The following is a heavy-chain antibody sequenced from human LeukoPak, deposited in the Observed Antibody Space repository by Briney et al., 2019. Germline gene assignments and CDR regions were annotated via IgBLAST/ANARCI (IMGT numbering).Heavy chain of an antibody. CDR3: ARVVGYYDILTGYSPRYFDY. D-gene: IGHD3-9*01. CDR1: GGSISNYF. Sequence: PSETLSLTCTVSGGSISNYFWTWIRQPPGKGLEWIGYIDYSGSTNYNPSLKSRVTISVDTSKNQFSLKLSSVTAADTAVYYCARVVGYYDILTGYSPRYFDYWGQGTLVTVSS. J-gene: IGHJ4*02. CDR2: IDYSGST. V-gene: IGHV4-59*12.